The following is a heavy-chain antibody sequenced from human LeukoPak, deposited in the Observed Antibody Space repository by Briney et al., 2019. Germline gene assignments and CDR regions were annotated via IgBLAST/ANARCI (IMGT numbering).Heavy chain of an antibody. CDR3: AKDLRYNWNLGNAFDI. CDR1: GFTFSSYG. V-gene: IGHV3-30*18. J-gene: IGHJ3*02. D-gene: IGHD1-1*01. CDR2: ISYDGSNK. Sequence: GRSLRLSCAASGFTFSSYGMHWVRQAPGKGLEWVAVISYDGSNKYYADSVKGRFTISRDNSKNTLYLQMNSLRAEDTAVYYCAKDLRYNWNLGNAFDIRGQGTMVTVSS.